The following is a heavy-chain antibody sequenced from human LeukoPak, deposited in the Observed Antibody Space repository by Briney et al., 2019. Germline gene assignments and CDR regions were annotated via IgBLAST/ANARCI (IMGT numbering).Heavy chain of an antibody. CDR3: ARDLKRSRARWENLGLDP. V-gene: IGHV1-69*06. CDR2: IIPIFGTA. D-gene: IGHD3-16*01. CDR1: GYTFTTYG. J-gene: IGHJ5*02. Sequence: GASVKVSCKASGYTFTTYGISWVRQAPGQGLEWMGGIIPIFGTANYAQKFQGRVTITADKSTSTAYMELSSLRSDDTAVYYCARDLKRSRARWENLGLDPWGQGTLVTVSS.